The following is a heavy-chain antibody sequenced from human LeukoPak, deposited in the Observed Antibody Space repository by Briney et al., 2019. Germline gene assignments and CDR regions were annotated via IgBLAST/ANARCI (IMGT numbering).Heavy chain of an antibody. D-gene: IGHD6-13*01. J-gene: IGHJ4*02. V-gene: IGHV3-30*04. CDR2: ISYDGRNM. CDR3: ARAVYSSSWLLDY. Sequence: GGSLRLSCAASAFTFSNYAIHWVRQAPGKGLEWVAIISYDGRNMYYADSVKGRFTISRDNSKNTVYLQMNSLRTEDTAVYYCARAVYSSSWLLDYWGQGTLGTVSS. CDR1: AFTFSNYA.